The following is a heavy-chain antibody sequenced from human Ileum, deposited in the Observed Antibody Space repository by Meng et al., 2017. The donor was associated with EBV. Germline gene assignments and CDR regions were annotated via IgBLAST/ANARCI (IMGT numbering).Heavy chain of an antibody. V-gene: IGHV4-4*02. D-gene: IGHD3-16*01. CDR2: VYPSGTP. Sequence: VQRAELGPRLVGPSGTLSLTCTVSVDSFSGSYWWSWVRQSPEKGLEWIGEVYPSGTPYYNPSLKSRVTISLDKSRNQFSLNLIHVTAADAAVYYCARDAFQYASGIPAHWGQGTLVTVSS. CDR3: ARDAFQYASGIPAH. CDR1: VDSFSGSYW. J-gene: IGHJ4*02.